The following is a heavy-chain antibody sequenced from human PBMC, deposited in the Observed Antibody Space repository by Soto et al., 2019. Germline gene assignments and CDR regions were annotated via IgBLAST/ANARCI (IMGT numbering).Heavy chain of an antibody. Sequence: EVQLVESGGGLVQPGGSLKLSCAASGFTFSGSAMHWVRQASGKGLEWVGRIRSKANSYATAYAASVKGRFTISRDDSKNTLYLQMNSLRAEDTAVYYCARDHYYDSSGYFQHWGQGTLVTVSS. CDR1: GFTFSGSA. J-gene: IGHJ1*01. CDR3: ARDHYYDSSGYFQH. D-gene: IGHD3-22*01. V-gene: IGHV3-73*02. CDR2: IRSKANSYAT.